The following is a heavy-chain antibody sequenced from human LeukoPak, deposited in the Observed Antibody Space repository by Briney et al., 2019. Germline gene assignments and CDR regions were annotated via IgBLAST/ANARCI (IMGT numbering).Heavy chain of an antibody. J-gene: IGHJ3*02. Sequence: GGSLRLSCAASGFTFSNYGMHWVRQAPGKGLEWVAVISYDGSNKYYADSVKGRFTISRDNSKNTLYLQMNSLRAEDTAVYYCEKEGSDAFDIWGQGTMVTVSS. CDR1: GFTFSNYG. V-gene: IGHV3-30*18. CDR2: ISYDGSNK. CDR3: EKEGSDAFDI.